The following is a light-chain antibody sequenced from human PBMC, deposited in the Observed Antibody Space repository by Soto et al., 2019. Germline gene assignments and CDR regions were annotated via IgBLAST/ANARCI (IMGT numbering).Light chain of an antibody. J-gene: IGKJ1*01. CDR1: QSVSSY. Sequence: EIVLTQSPATLSLSPGERATLSCRASQSVSSYLAWYQQKPGQAPRLLIYDASNRATGIPARFSGSGSGTDFTLTINILEPDDFAVYYCHQYGNSPQTFGQGTKVEIK. CDR2: DAS. CDR3: HQYGNSPQT. V-gene: IGKV3-11*01.